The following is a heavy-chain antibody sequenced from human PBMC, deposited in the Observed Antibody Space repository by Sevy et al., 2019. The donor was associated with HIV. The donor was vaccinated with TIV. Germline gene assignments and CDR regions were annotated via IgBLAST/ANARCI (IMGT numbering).Heavy chain of an antibody. CDR2: ISWNSGSI. CDR1: GFTFDDYA. D-gene: IGHD6-13*01. CDR3: AKEWQQGDYYYGMDV. J-gene: IGHJ6*02. Sequence: SLKISCAASGFTFDDYAMHWVRQAPGKGLEWVSGISWNSGSIGYADSVKGRVTISRDNAKNALYLQMNSLRAEDTALYYCAKEWQQGDYYYGMDVWGQGTTVTVSS. V-gene: IGHV3-9*01.